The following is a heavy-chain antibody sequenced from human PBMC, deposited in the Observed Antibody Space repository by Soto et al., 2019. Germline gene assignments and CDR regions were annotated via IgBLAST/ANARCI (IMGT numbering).Heavy chain of an antibody. D-gene: IGHD6-13*01. CDR1: GYTFNKYG. CDR2: ISAFNDYT. CDR3: ARGRGVVIPAGTPDAFDV. J-gene: IGHJ3*01. Sequence: QAQLVQSGGEVKRPGASVKVSCKASGYTFNKYGFNWVRQAPGQGLEWMGRISAFNDYTNLAQKFQGRITLTTDASTNTAYMELKILRSDDTAMYFCARGRGVVIPAGTPDAFDVWGQGPMVTVSS. V-gene: IGHV1-18*01.